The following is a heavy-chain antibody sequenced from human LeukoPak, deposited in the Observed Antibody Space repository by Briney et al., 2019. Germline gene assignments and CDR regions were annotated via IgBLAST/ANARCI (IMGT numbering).Heavy chain of an antibody. CDR1: GFTFSSYA. V-gene: IGHV3-23*01. CDR2: ISVSGGST. CDR3: AKRRGGSDYDAFDI. Sequence: PGGSLRLSCAASGFTFSSYAMSWVRQAPGKRLVWVSAISVSGGSTYYADSVKGRFTITRDNSKNTLYLQMNSLRAEDTALYYCAKRRGGSDYDAFDIWGQGTMVTVSS. J-gene: IGHJ3*02. D-gene: IGHD1-26*01.